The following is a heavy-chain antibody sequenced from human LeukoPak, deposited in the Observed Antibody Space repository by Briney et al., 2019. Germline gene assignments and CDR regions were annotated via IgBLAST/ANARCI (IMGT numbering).Heavy chain of an antibody. CDR2: ISGSGGST. J-gene: IGHJ4*02. D-gene: IGHD6-13*01. V-gene: IGHV3-23*01. CDR1: GFTFSSYG. CDR3: AKLWPAAVYFDY. Sequence: GGSLRLSCAASGFTFSSYGMSWVRQAPGKGLEWVSAISGSGGSTYYADSVKGRFTTSRDNSKNTLYLQMNSLRAEDTAVYYCAKLWPAAVYFDYWGQGTLVTVSS.